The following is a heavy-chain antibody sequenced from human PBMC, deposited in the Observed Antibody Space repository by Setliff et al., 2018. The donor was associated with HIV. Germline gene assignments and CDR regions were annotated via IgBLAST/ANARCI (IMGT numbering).Heavy chain of an antibody. CDR3: ARGSGSYCTNGVCPPGYYMDV. Sequence: ASVKVSCKASGYTFTGYYIHWVRQAPGQGLEWMGWINPNSGDTNYAQNFQGRVTMTRDTSISTAYMELSRLRSDDTAVYYCARGSGSYCTNGVCPPGYYMDVWGKGTTVTVSS. D-gene: IGHD2-8*01. CDR1: GYTFTGYY. CDR2: INPNSGDT. J-gene: IGHJ6*03. V-gene: IGHV1-2*02.